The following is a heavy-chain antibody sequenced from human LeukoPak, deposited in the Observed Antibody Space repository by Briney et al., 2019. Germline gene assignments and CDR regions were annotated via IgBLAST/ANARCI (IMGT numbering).Heavy chain of an antibody. J-gene: IGHJ4*02. Sequence: SETLSLTCGVSGGSLSFYYWSWIRQPPGKGLEWIGEINHSGSTNYNPSLKSRVTIPVDTSKNQFSLKLSSVTAADTAVYYCARGWYSGSYYDYWGQGTLVTVSS. CDR3: ARGWYSGSYYDY. CDR2: INHSGST. V-gene: IGHV4-34*01. D-gene: IGHD1-26*01. CDR1: GGSLSFYY.